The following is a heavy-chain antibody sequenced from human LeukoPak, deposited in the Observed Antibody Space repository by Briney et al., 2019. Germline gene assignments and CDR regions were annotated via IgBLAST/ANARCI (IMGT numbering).Heavy chain of an antibody. D-gene: IGHD2-15*01. V-gene: IGHV3-53*01. CDR3: AKDYAHCSGGSCYSLVGLDGAMDV. Sequence: GGSLRLSCAASGFTVSSMYMSWVRQAPGKGLEWVSVIYGGGSTFYADSVKGRFTISRDNSKNTLYLQMNSLRAEDTAVYYCAKDYAHCSGGSCYSLVGLDGAMDVWGKGTTVTVSS. J-gene: IGHJ6*03. CDR1: GFTVSSMY. CDR2: IYGGGST.